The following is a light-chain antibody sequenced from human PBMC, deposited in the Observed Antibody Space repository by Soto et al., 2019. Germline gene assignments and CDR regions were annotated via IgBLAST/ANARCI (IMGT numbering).Light chain of an antibody. CDR3: QQYYTSALT. CDR1: QSVLYTSNNKNE. Sequence: DIVMTQSPESLAVSLGERATINCKSSQSVLYTSNNKNEMAWYQQKPGQPPKLLFYWASTRESGVPDRFSGSGSGTDFTLTISSLQAEDVAVYYCQQYYTSALTFGRGTKVDIK. CDR2: WAS. V-gene: IGKV4-1*01. J-gene: IGKJ4*01.